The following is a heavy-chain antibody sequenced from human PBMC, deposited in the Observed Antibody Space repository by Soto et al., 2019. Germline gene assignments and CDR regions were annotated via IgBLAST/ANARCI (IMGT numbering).Heavy chain of an antibody. CDR1: GYIFSAYS. J-gene: IGHJ4*02. CDR3: TKEASAVISLDY. D-gene: IGHD6-19*01. Sequence: QVQLVQSGAEVKKPGASVKVSCKASGYIFSAYSMHWVRQAPGQGLEWVGWFNPNSGDTIYAQKFQGRVTLTRDTSNSTAYMELYSLRSDDTAVYYCTKEASAVISLDYWGQGTLVTVSS. V-gene: IGHV1-2*02. CDR2: FNPNSGDT.